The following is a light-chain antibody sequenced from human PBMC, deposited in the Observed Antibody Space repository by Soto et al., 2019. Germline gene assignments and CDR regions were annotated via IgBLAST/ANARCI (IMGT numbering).Light chain of an antibody. CDR2: DAS. V-gene: IGKV3-11*01. J-gene: IGKJ1*01. CDR1: QSIGLA. CDR3: QHYGTSLWT. Sequence: EIVLTQSPATLSLSPGERATLSCRASQSIGLAIAWYQHKPGQAPRLLIFDASQRATGIPARFRGSGSGTDFTLTITRLEPEDFAVYYCQHYGTSLWTFGQGTKVDIK.